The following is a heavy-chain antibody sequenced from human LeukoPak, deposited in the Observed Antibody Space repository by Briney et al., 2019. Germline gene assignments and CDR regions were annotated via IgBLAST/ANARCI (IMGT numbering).Heavy chain of an antibody. J-gene: IGHJ4*02. D-gene: IGHD3-22*01. V-gene: IGHV3-30*18. CDR2: ISYDGSNK. Sequence: GGSLRLSCAASGFTFSTYGMHWVRRAPGKGLEWVAVISYDGSNKYYADSVKGRFTISRDNSKNTLYLQMNSLRAEDTAVYYCAKVLYYFDSRGFEDYWGQGTLVTVSS. CDR3: AKVLYYFDSRGFEDY. CDR1: GFTFSTYG.